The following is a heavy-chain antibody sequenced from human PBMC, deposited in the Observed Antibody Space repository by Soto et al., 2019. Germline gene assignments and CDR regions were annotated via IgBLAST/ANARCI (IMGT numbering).Heavy chain of an antibody. CDR2: VYYSGST. J-gene: IGHJ6*02. D-gene: IGHD2-8*01. V-gene: IGHV4-59*11. CDR3: ARDLYDTGLYQYYGTDV. CDR1: GGSIGSHY. Sequence: SETLSLTCTVSGGSIGSHYWSWIRQPPGKGLEWIGYVYYSGSTNYNPSLKSRVTISVDTSKNQFSLKLSSVTAADTAVYYCARDLYDTGLYQYYGTDVWGQGTTVTVSS.